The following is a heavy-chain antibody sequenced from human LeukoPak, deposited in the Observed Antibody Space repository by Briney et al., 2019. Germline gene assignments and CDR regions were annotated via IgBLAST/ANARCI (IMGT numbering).Heavy chain of an antibody. Sequence: PGGSLRLSCAASGFSFSNYNMNWVRQAPGKGLEWVSSISRSSSFTYYADSVKGRFTISRDNAKNSLYLQMNSLRAEDTAVYYCARGPPYYYDILTGYYLADYWGQGTLVTVSS. J-gene: IGHJ4*02. D-gene: IGHD3-9*01. CDR2: ISRSSSFT. CDR1: GFSFSNYN. V-gene: IGHV3-21*01. CDR3: ARGPPYYYDILTGYYLADY.